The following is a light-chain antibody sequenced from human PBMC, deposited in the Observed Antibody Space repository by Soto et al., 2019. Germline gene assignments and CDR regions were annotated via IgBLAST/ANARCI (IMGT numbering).Light chain of an antibody. CDR2: GAS. V-gene: IGKV3D-20*02. Sequence: EIVLTPSPGTLSLSPGERATLSCRASQSVSNNYLAWYQQKPGQAPRLLIYGASNRATGIPDRFSGSGSGTDFTLTISSLEPEDFAVYYCQQRSNWPPITFGQGTRLEIK. CDR1: QSVSNNY. CDR3: QQRSNWPPIT. J-gene: IGKJ5*01.